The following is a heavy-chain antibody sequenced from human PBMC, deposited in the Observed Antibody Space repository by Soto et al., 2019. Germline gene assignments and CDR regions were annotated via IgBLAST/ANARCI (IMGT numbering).Heavy chain of an antibody. CDR1: GGSISSYY. CDR2: IYYSGST. Sequence: SETLSLTCTVSGGSISSYYWSWIRQPPGKGLEWIGYIYYSGSTNYNPSLKRRVTISVDTSKNQFSLKLSSVTAADTAVYYCARTTLGATTSAFDIWGQGTMVTVSS. J-gene: IGHJ3*02. V-gene: IGHV4-59*01. CDR3: ARTTLGATTSAFDI. D-gene: IGHD1-26*01.